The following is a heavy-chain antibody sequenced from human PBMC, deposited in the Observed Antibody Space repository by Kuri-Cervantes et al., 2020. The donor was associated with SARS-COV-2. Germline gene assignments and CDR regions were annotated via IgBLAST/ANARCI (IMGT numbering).Heavy chain of an antibody. CDR1: GYSISSGYY. Sequence: SETLSLTCAVSGYSISSGYYWGWVRQPPGKGLEWIGSIYHSGSTYYNPSLKGRVTISVDTSKNQFSLKLSSVTAADTAVYYCASEDSSGYSEWFDPWGQGTLVTVSS. D-gene: IGHD3-22*01. J-gene: IGHJ5*02. CDR3: ASEDSSGYSEWFDP. V-gene: IGHV4-38-2*01. CDR2: IYHSGST.